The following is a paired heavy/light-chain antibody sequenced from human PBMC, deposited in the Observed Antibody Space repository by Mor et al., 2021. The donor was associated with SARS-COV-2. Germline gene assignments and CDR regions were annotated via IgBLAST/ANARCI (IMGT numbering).Heavy chain of an antibody. D-gene: IGHD6-6*01. CDR2: ISGDNGDT. CDR3: SRFQLIERLVPST. V-gene: IGHV1-18*01. Sequence: QVHLVQSAAEVKEPGTSVKVSCKASGYVFKDHGMSWVRQAPGEGLEWMGWISGDNGDTSYADNLRDRITLTTNTYTDTAYMELRGLRSDDTAVYYCSRFQLIERLVPSTWGQGTLVIVSS. J-gene: IGHJ5*02. CDR1: GYVFKDHG.
Light chain of an antibody. Sequence: EIVLTQSPGTLSLSPGERATLSCRASQSVGSNYLAWFQQKPGQAPRLLIYGASSRATGIPGRFSGSGSRTDFTLTISGLEPEDFAVYYCHQYGSSPWTFGHGTKVEIK. V-gene: IGKV3-20*01. CDR2: GAS. CDR3: HQYGSSPWT. J-gene: IGKJ1*01. CDR1: QSVGSNY.